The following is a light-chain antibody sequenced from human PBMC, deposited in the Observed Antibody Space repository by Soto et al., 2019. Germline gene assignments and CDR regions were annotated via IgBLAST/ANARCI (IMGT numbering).Light chain of an antibody. V-gene: IGLV2-14*01. CDR2: G. CDR1: SSDVGDYNY. CDR3: QSYDSSLSRRWV. J-gene: IGLJ3*02. Sequence: QSVLTQPASVSGSPGQSITISCTGTSSDVGDYNYVSWYQQHPGKAPKLLVAGNRPSGVPDRFSVSKSGASASLAITGLQAEDEADYYCQSYDSSLSRRWVFGGGTKVTVL.